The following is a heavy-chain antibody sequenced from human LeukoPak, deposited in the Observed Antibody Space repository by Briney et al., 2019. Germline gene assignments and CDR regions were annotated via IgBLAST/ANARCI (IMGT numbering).Heavy chain of an antibody. CDR3: AKDLTGYSSGWSFDY. Sequence: GGSLRLSCAASGFTFSSYAMNWVRQAPGRGLEWVSAISGSGGSTYYADSVKGRFTISRDNSKNTLYLQMNSLRAEDTAVYYCAKDLTGYSSGWSFDYWGQGTLVTVSS. J-gene: IGHJ4*02. V-gene: IGHV3-23*01. CDR1: GFTFSSYA. CDR2: ISGSGGST. D-gene: IGHD6-19*01.